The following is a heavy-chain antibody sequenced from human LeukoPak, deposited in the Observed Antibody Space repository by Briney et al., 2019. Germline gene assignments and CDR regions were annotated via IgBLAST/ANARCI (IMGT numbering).Heavy chain of an antibody. CDR2: IIPIFGTA. J-gene: IGHJ4*02. Sequence: ASVKLSCKASGGTFTSYAISWVRQALGQGLEWMGGIIPIFGTANYEQKFQGRVTITTDESTSTAYMELSSLRSEDTAVYYCASLGHYDSSGYYFDYWGQGTLVTVSS. D-gene: IGHD3-22*01. V-gene: IGHV1-69*05. CDR3: ASLGHYDSSGYYFDY. CDR1: GGTFTSYA.